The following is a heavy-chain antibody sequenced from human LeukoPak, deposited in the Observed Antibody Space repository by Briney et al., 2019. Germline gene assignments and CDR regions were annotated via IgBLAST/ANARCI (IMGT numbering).Heavy chain of an antibody. D-gene: IGHD1-26*01. J-gene: IGHJ3*02. CDR2: ISSGTSYI. CDR3: ARDPTSSWETAFDI. V-gene: IGHV3-21*01. CDR1: RFTFNTYT. Sequence: GGSLRLSCAASRFTFNTYTMNWVRQAPGKGLEWVSSISSGTSYIYYADSVKGRFTISRDNAKNSLYLQMNSLRAEDTAVYYCARDPTSSWETAFDIWGQGTMVTVSS.